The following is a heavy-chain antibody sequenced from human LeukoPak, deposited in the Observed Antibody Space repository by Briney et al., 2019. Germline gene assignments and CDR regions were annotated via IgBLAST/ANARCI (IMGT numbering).Heavy chain of an antibody. CDR1: GGTFSSYA. D-gene: IGHD1-26*01. CDR3: ASPNSGSYQLSFEY. CDR2: IIPIFGTA. Sequence: ASVKVSCKASGGTFSSYAISWVRQAPGQGLEWMGGIIPIFGTANYAQKFQGRVTITTDESTSTAYMELSSLRSEDTAVYYCASPNSGSYQLSFEYWGQGTLVTVSS. V-gene: IGHV1-69*05. J-gene: IGHJ4*02.